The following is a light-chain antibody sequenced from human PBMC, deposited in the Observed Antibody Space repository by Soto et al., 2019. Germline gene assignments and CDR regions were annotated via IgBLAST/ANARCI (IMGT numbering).Light chain of an antibody. CDR3: QQYSSSRT. Sequence: EIVMTQSPATPSVSPGERPTLSCRASQSVSSNLAWYQQKPGQAPRILMYDASTRATGISARFSGSGSGTEFTLTISSLQSEDFAVYYCQQYSSSRTFGQGTKVDIK. CDR1: QSVSSN. J-gene: IGKJ1*01. V-gene: IGKV3-15*01. CDR2: DAS.